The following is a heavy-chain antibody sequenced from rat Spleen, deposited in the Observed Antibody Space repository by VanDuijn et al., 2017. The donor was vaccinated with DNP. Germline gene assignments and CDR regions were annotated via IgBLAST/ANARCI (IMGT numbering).Heavy chain of an antibody. CDR3: TTGVVDY. Sequence: EVQLVESGGGLVQPGRSMRLSCAASGFTFSDYFMAWVRQAPRKGLEWVASISPSGGSTYYPDSVKGRFTISRDNARSTLYLQVDSLRSEDTATYYCTTGVVDYWGQGTLVTVSS. V-gene: IGHV5-25*01. D-gene: IGHD1-1*01. J-gene: IGHJ3*01. CDR2: ISPSGGST. CDR1: GFTFSDYF.